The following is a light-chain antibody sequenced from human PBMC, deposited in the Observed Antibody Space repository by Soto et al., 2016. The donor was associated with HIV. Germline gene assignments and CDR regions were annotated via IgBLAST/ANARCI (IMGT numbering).Light chain of an antibody. Sequence: SYELTQPPSVSVSPGQTARITCGGNNIGSKTVHWSQQKPGQAPVLVVYDDSDRPSGIPERFSGSKSGNTATLTISRVEAGDEADYYCQVWDRGSDHVVFGGGTKLSVL. CDR2: DDS. J-gene: IGLJ2*01. CDR1: NIGSKT. V-gene: IGLV3-21*02. CDR3: QVWDRGSDHVV.